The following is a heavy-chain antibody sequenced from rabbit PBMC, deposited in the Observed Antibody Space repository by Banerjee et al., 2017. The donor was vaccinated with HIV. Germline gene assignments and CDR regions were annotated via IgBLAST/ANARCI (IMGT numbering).Heavy chain of an antibody. CDR3: ARDLAGVTGWNFNL. CDR1: GFSFSSYYY. J-gene: IGHJ4*01. D-gene: IGHD4-1*01. Sequence: QEQLVESGGGLVKPGASLTLTCTASGFSFSSYYYMCWVRQAPGKGLEWIACIDGGTIDSIWYATWAKGRFTISKASWTTVTLQMTSLTAADTATYFCARDLAGVTGWNFNLWGPGTLSPS. CDR2: IDGGTIDSI. V-gene: IGHV1S45*01.